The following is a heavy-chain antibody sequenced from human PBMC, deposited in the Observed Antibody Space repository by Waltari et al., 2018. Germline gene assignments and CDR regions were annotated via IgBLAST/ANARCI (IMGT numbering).Heavy chain of an antibody. D-gene: IGHD3-3*01. V-gene: IGHV3-53*01. CDR2: IYRGGST. CDR3: ARGFSGWHFDY. Sequence: EVQLVESGGGLIQPGGSLRLSCAASGFTVSSNYMSWVRQAPGTGLEWVSVIYRGGSTYYADSVKGRFTISRDNSKNTLYLQMNSLRAEDTAVYYCARGFSGWHFDYWGQGTLVTVSS. CDR1: GFTVSSNY. J-gene: IGHJ4*02.